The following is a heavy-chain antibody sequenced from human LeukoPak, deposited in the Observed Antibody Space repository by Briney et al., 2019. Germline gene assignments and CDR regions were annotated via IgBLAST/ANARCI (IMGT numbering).Heavy chain of an antibody. V-gene: IGHV3-11*01. J-gene: IGHJ4*02. D-gene: IGHD3-10*01. CDR3: ARYSRGPSGSY. CDR2: ISSSGATT. CDR1: GFTFSDYY. Sequence: GGSLRPSCAASGFTFSDYYIAWIRQAPGRGLEWLSHISSSGATTYNPDSVKGRFTISRDNTKTAVYLQMNSLGVEDTAVYYCARYSRGPSGSYWGQGTLVTVSS.